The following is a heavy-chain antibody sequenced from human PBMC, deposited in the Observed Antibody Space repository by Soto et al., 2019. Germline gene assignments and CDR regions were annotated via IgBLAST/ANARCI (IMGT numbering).Heavy chain of an antibody. D-gene: IGHD2-15*01. CDR1: GYTFTSYG. Sequence: GASVKVSCKTSGYTFTSYGISWVRQAPGQGLEWMGWISAYNSNTKYAQKLQGRVTMTTDTSTSTAYMELRNLRSDDTAVYYCARDNYCSGGSCYVLYFQHWGQGTLVTVSS. CDR3: ARDNYCSGGSCYVLYFQH. V-gene: IGHV1-18*01. CDR2: ISAYNSNT. J-gene: IGHJ1*01.